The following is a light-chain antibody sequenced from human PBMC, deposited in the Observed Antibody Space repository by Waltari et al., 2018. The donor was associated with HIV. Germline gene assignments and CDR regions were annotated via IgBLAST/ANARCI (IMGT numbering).Light chain of an antibody. CDR1: QTGSSSQ. CDR3: QQYGRSPWT. Sequence: EIVLTQYPGRLSLSPGERATLSCRASQTGSSSQLAWYQQKPGQAPRRLIYGSSTRATGTPDRFSGSGSGTDFTLIISRLEPEDFAVYYCQQYGRSPWTFGQGTKVEIK. V-gene: IGKV3-20*01. J-gene: IGKJ1*01. CDR2: GSS.